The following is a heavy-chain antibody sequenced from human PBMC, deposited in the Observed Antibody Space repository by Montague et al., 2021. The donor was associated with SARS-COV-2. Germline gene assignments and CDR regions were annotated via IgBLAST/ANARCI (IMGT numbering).Heavy chain of an antibody. Sequence: ETLSLTCTVSSGSISSYYWSWIRQPPGKGLEWIGYIYYSGSTNYNPSLKSRVTISVDTSKNQFSLKLSSVTAADTATYYCARGQVTIFAVLIMLPAAGAIDVWGQGTTVTVSS. CDR3: ARGQVTIFAVLIMLPAAGAIDV. V-gene: IGHV4-59*12. D-gene: IGHD3-3*01. J-gene: IGHJ3*01. CDR2: IYYSGST. CDR1: SGSISSYY.